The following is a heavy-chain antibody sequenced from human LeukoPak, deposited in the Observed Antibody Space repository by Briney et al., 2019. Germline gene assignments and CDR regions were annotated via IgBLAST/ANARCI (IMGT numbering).Heavy chain of an antibody. CDR3: AKSGSYYVGDWFDP. D-gene: IGHD1-26*01. CDR1: GFTVSSNY. Sequence: GGSLRLSCAASGFTVSSNYMNWVRQAPGKGLEWVSVIYSSGSTYYADSVKGRFTISRDNPKNTLYLQMNSLRAEDTAVYYCAKSGSYYVGDWFDPWGQGTLVTVSS. J-gene: IGHJ5*02. CDR2: IYSSGST. V-gene: IGHV3-53*01.